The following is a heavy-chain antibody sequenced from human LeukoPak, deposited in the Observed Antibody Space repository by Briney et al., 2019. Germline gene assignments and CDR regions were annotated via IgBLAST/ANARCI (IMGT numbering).Heavy chain of an antibody. D-gene: IGHD6-6*01. CDR1: GGSISSGDYY. CDR3: ARVRLAAARPLVDAFDI. CDR2: VYTSGGT. V-gene: IGHV4-61*02. J-gene: IGHJ3*02. Sequence: SETLSLTCTVSGGSISSGDYYWNWIRQPAGKGLEWIGRVYTSGGTNYNPSLKSRVIISADMSKNQFSLKLSSVTAADTAVYYCARVRLAAARPLVDAFDIWGQGTMVTVSS.